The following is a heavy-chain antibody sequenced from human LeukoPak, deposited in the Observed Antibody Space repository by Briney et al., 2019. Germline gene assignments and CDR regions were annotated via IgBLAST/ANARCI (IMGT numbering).Heavy chain of an antibody. Sequence: ASVKVSCKASGYTFSSYDINWVRQATGQGLEWMGWMNPNSGNTGYAQKFQGRVTITRNTSISTAYMELSILRSEDTAIYYCARMSYYDSSRSHINWLDPWGQGTLVTVSS. CDR3: ARMSYYDSSRSHINWLDP. CDR1: GYTFSSYD. D-gene: IGHD3-22*01. CDR2: MNPNSGNT. V-gene: IGHV1-8*03. J-gene: IGHJ5*02.